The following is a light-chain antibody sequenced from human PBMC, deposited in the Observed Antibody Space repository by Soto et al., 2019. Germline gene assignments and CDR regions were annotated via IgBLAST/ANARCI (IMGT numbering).Light chain of an antibody. J-gene: IGKJ2*01. V-gene: IGKV1-5*01. Sequence: DIQMTQSPSTLSASVGDRVTITCRASQSISSWLAWYQQKPGKAPKLLIYDASSLESGVPSRFSGSGSGTEFTLTISSLQPNDFATYYCQQYNIYSPPMYTFGQGTKLEIK. CDR2: DAS. CDR1: QSISSW. CDR3: QQYNIYSPPMYT.